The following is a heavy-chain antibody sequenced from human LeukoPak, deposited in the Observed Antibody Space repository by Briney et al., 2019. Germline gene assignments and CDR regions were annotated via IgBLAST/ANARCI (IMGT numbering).Heavy chain of an antibody. D-gene: IGHD3-10*01. Sequence: GGSLRLSCAASGFTFSSYAMSWVRQAPGKGLEWVAVISYDGSNKYYADSVKGRFTISRDNSKNTLYLQMNSLRAEDTAVYYCAKEWFGEYGYWGQGTLVTVSS. CDR3: AKEWFGEYGY. J-gene: IGHJ4*02. V-gene: IGHV3-30*18. CDR2: ISYDGSNK. CDR1: GFTFSSYA.